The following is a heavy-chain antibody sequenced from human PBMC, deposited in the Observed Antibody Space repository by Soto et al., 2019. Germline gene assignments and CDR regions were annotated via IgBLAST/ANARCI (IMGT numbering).Heavy chain of an antibody. V-gene: IGHV5-51*01. CDR1: GYSFTSYW. D-gene: IGHD3-10*01. Sequence: PGESLKISCKGSGYSFTSYWIGWVRQMPGKGLEWMGIIYPGDSDTRYSPSFQGQVTISADKSISTAYLQWSSLKASDTAMYYCASLYGYLDYYGSGSFLATTSRPDYWGQGTLVTVSS. CDR2: IYPGDSDT. J-gene: IGHJ4*02. CDR3: ASLYGYLDYYGSGSFLATTSRPDY.